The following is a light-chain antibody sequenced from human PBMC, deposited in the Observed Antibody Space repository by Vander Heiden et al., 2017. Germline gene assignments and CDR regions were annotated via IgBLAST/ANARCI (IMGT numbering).Light chain of an antibody. CDR2: DDS. CDR1: NIATKN. Sequence: SYELTQPPSVSVDPGQTAGITCGGNNIATKNVHWYQQKSGQSPVLLVYDDSNRPSGIPERFSGSTSGNTATLTISRVEAGDEADYYCQVWNTITDHVFGTGTKVTVL. CDR3: QVWNTITDHV. J-gene: IGLJ1*01. V-gene: IGLV3-21*02.